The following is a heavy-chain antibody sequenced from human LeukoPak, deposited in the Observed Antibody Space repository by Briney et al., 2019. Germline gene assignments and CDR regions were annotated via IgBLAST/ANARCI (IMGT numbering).Heavy chain of an antibody. J-gene: IGHJ6*03. D-gene: IGHD6-13*01. CDR3: ARAVGSSWYSYYMDV. Sequence: PGGSLRLSCSASGFSFSGYWMSWVRQAPGKGLEWVANMKQDGSEKYYMDSVRGRFTISRDNAKNALYLQMNSLRAEDTAVYYCARAVGSSWYSYYMDVWGKGTTVTVSS. CDR2: MKQDGSEK. CDR1: GFSFSGYW. V-gene: IGHV3-7*01.